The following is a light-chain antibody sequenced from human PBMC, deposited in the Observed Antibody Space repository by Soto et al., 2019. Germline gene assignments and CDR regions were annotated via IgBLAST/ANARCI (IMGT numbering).Light chain of an antibody. J-gene: IGLJ1*01. CDR2: EVS. V-gene: IGLV2-8*01. Sequence: QSVLTQPPSASGSPGQSVTISCTGTSSDVGGYNYVSWYQQHPGKAPKFMIYEVSKRPSGVPDRFSGPKSGNTASLTVSGLQAEDEADYYCSSYAGSNTSVFGTGTKVTVL. CDR3: SSYAGSNTSV. CDR1: SSDVGGYNY.